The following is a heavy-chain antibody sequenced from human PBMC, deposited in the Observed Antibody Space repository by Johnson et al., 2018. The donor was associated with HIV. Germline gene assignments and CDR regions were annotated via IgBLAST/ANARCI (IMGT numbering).Heavy chain of an antibody. CDR3: ARGLRSGIVVVYDAFDI. D-gene: IGHD3-22*01. CDR2: ISGSGDST. CDR1: GFTFDDYG. Sequence: VQLVESGGGVVRPGGSLRLSCAASGFTFDDYGMSWVRQAPGKGLEWVSGISGSGDSTGFADSVKGRFTISRDNSKNMLYLQMNSLRPEDTAVYYCARGLRSGIVVVYDAFDIWGQGTMVTVSS. V-gene: IGHV3-20*04. J-gene: IGHJ3*02.